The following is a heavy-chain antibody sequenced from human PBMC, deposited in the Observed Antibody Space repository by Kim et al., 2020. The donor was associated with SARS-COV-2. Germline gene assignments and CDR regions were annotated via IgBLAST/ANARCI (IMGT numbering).Heavy chain of an antibody. J-gene: IGHJ6*02. D-gene: IGHD2-15*01. V-gene: IGHV4-61*02. CDR1: GGSISSGSYY. CDR2: IYTSGTS. CDR3: ARGGSFGDYGMDV. Sequence: SETLSLTCTVSGGSISSGSYYWSWIRQPAGKGLEWIGRIYTSGTSSYNPSLQSRHTISANTSKNQFSLKLSSVTAADTAVYYCARGGSFGDYGMDVWGQGTTVTVSS.